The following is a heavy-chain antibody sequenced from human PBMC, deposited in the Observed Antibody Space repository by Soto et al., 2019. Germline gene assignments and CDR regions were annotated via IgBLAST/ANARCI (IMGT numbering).Heavy chain of an antibody. V-gene: IGHV3-23*01. J-gene: IGHJ4*02. Sequence: GGSLRLSCAASGFTFSSYAMNWVRQAPGKGLEWVSVISGSGDSTYYADSVKGRFTISRDNSRNTVYLQMNTLTSDDTAVYYCARDLVPGYTGFSDYWGQGALITVSS. CDR3: ARDLVPGYTGFSDY. CDR2: ISGSGDST. D-gene: IGHD5-12*01. CDR1: GFTFSSYA.